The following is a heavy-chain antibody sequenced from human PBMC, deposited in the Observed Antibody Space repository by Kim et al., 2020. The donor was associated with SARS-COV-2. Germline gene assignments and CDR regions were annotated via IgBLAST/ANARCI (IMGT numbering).Heavy chain of an antibody. Sequence: ASVKVSCKASGYTFTGYYMHWVRQAPGQGLEWMGWINPNSGGTNYAQKFQGRVTMTRDTSISTAYMELSRLRSDDTAVYYCARDRVAAGLFHQWYYFDYWGQGTLVTVSS. J-gene: IGHJ4*02. V-gene: IGHV1-2*02. CDR1: GYTFTGYY. CDR3: ARDRVAAGLFHQWYYFDY. D-gene: IGHD6-25*01. CDR2: INPNSGGT.